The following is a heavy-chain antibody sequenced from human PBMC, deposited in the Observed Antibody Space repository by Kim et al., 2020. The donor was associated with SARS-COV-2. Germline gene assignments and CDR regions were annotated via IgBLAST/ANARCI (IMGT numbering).Heavy chain of an antibody. V-gene: IGHV4-59*01. CDR2: IYYSGST. CDR1: GGSISSYY. J-gene: IGHJ6*01. CDR3: ARDPARITIFGVESYGMDV. D-gene: IGHD3-3*01. Sequence: SETLSLTCTVSGGSISSYYWSWIRQPPGKGLEWIGYIYYSGSTNYNPSLKSRVTISVDTSKNQFSLKLSSVTAADTAVYYCARDPARITIFGVESYGMDV.